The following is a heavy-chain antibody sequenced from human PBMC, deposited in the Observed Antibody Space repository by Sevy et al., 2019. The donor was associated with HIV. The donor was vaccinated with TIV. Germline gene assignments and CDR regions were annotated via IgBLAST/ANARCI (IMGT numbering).Heavy chain of an antibody. D-gene: IGHD3-10*01. Sequence: GGSLRLSCAASGFTVSSNYMSWVRQAPGKGLERVSVIYSGGSTYYEDSVKGRFTISTDNSKNTLYLQMNSLRAEDTAVYYCATPGFGDNYYYYGMDVWGQGTTVTVSS. J-gene: IGHJ6*02. CDR3: ATPGFGDNYYYYGMDV. CDR2: IYSGGST. V-gene: IGHV3-53*01. CDR1: GFTVSSNY.